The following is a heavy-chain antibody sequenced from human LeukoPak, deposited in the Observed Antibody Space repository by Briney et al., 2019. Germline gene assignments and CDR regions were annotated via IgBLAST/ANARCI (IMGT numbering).Heavy chain of an antibody. Sequence: RGSLRLSCAASRFTFSSYAMSWVRQAPGKGLEWVSAISGSGGSTYYADSVKGRFTISRDNSKDTLYLQMNSLRAEDTAVYYCAKDEGPYSSWDVCMDVWGQGTTVTVSS. J-gene: IGHJ6*02. CDR2: ISGSGGST. CDR3: AKDEGPYSSWDVCMDV. V-gene: IGHV3-23*01. CDR1: RFTFSSYA. D-gene: IGHD6-6*01.